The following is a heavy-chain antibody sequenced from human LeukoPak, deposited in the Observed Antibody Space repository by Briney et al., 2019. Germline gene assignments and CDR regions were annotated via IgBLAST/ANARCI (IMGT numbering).Heavy chain of an antibody. Sequence: SETLSLTCSVSGGSISGYKWSRIRRPAGKGLEWIGRIYADGSTNYNASLMSRVTMSVDTSKNQFSLNLNSVTAADTAFYYCARGIVGATAPDYWGQGALVTVSS. CDR3: ARGIVGATAPDY. CDR1: GGSISGYK. J-gene: IGHJ4*02. CDR2: IYADGST. V-gene: IGHV4-4*07. D-gene: IGHD1-26*01.